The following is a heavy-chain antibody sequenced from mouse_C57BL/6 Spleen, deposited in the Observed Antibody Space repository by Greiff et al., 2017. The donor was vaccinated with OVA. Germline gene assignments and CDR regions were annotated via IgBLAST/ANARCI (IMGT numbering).Heavy chain of an antibody. J-gene: IGHJ2*01. CDR3: TIYYGSIYCDY. D-gene: IGHD1-1*01. Sequence: VQLKESGAELVRPGASVKLSCTASGFNIKDDYMHWVKQRPEQGLEWIGWIDPENGDTEYASKFQGKATITADTSSNTAYQQLSSLTSEDTAVYYCTIYYGSIYCDYWGQGTTLTVSS. CDR2: IDPENGDT. V-gene: IGHV14-4*01. CDR1: GFNIKDDY.